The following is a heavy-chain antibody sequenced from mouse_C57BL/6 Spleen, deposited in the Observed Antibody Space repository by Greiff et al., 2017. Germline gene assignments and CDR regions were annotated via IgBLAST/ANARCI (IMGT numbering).Heavy chain of an antibody. CDR1: GYSITSGYY. J-gene: IGHJ4*01. CDR3: ARSPNYYGYAMDY. Sequence: ESGPGLVKPSQSLSLTCSVTGYSITSGYYWNWIRQFPGNKLEWMGYISYDGSNNYNPSLKNRISITRDTSKNQFFLKLNSVTTEDTATYYCARSPNYYGYAMDYWGQGTSVTVSS. D-gene: IGHD1-1*01. V-gene: IGHV3-6*01. CDR2: ISYDGSN.